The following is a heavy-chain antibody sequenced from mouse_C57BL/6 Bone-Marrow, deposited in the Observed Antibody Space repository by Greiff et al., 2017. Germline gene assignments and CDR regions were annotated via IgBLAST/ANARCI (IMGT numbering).Heavy chain of an antibody. V-gene: IGHV1-7*01. J-gene: IGHJ1*03. D-gene: IGHD1-1*01. CDR3: ARSGLDYGSSYGYFDG. Sequence: QVQLQQSGAELAKPGASVKLSCKASGYTFTSYWMHWVKQRPGQGLEWIGYINPSSGYTKYNQKFKDKATLTADKCSSTAYMQLSSLTYEDSAVYYCARSGLDYGSSYGYFDGWGTGTTVTVSS. CDR1: GYTFTSYW. CDR2: INPSSGYT.